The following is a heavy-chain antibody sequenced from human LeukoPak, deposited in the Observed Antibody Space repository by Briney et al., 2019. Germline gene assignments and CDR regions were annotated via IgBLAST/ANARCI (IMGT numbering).Heavy chain of an antibody. Sequence: PGGSLRLSCAASGFTVSSNYMSWVRQAPGKGLEWVSVIYSGGSTYYADSVKGRFTISRDNSKNTLYLQMNSLRAEDTAVYYCALQGRGSQFDCWGQGTLVTVYS. CDR1: GFTVSSNY. V-gene: IGHV3-53*01. D-gene: IGHD3-10*01. J-gene: IGHJ4*02. CDR3: ALQGRGSQFDC. CDR2: IYSGGST.